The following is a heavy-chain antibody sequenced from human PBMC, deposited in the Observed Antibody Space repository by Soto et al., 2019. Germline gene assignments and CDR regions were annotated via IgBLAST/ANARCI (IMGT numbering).Heavy chain of an antibody. D-gene: IGHD2-21*01. J-gene: IGHJ4*02. Sequence: AETLSLTCTVSGGSISGSYCSGIRQSPGKGLEWLGYVYYTGSTNYSPSHRSRVSISVDTSKNEFSLRLSSVTAEATAYYCGTKSIAGPCARIDYWGQGTQVTVSS. V-gene: IGHV4-59*01. CDR3: GTKSIAGPCARIDY. CDR1: GGSISGSY. CDR2: VYYTGST.